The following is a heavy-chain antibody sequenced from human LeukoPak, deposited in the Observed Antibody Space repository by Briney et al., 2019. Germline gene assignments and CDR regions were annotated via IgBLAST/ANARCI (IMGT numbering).Heavy chain of an antibody. CDR1: GFTFTNYA. CDR3: AKASIAGAIGVLDY. Sequence: GGSLRLSCAASGFTFTNYAMTWVRQAPGKGLEWVANINQDGSGKHYVDSVKGRFTISRDNAKNSLYLQMNSLRAEDTAVYFCAKASIAGAIGVLDYWGQGTLVTVSS. V-gene: IGHV3-7*01. J-gene: IGHJ4*02. D-gene: IGHD1-26*01. CDR2: INQDGSGK.